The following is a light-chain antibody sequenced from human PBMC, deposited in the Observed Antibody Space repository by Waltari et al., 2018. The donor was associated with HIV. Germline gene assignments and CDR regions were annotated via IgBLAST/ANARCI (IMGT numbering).Light chain of an antibody. J-gene: IGKJ3*01. CDR3: QQYGSSFFT. CDR2: DAS. V-gene: IGKV3-20*01. Sequence: EIVLTQSPGTLSLSPGARATLSCRASQSVDSDYLAWYQQKPGQSPRLLIYDASNRATGIPDRFSGSGSGTDVTLTITRLEPEDFAVYYCQQYGSSFFTFGPGTKVDIK. CDR1: QSVDSDY.